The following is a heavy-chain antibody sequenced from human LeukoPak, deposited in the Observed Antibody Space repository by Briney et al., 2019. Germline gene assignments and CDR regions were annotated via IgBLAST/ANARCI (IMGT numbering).Heavy chain of an antibody. J-gene: IGHJ6*02. CDR3: ARDYSSSGSYFGYYYGMDV. CDR1: GFTFSSYG. CDR2: ISSRSSHI. V-gene: IGHV3-48*02. Sequence: GGSLRLSCAASGFTFSSYGMHWVRQAPGKGLEWVSYISSRSSHIHQADSVKGRFTISRDNAKNSLYLQMNSLRDEDTAVYYCARDYSSSGSYFGYYYGMDVWGQGTTVTVSS. D-gene: IGHD1-26*01.